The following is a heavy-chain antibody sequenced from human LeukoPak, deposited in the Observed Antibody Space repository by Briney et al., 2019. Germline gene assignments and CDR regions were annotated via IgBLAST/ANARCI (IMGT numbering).Heavy chain of an antibody. D-gene: IGHD6-19*01. Sequence: GGSLRLSCAASGFTFSDYYMSWIRQAPGKGLEWVSYISSSGSTVYYADSVKGRFTISRDNAKNSLYLQMNSLRAEDTAVYYCAREPKQWLVPIDFWGQGTLVTVSS. CDR1: GFTFSDYY. J-gene: IGHJ4*02. CDR3: AREPKQWLVPIDF. V-gene: IGHV3-11*04. CDR2: ISSSGSTV.